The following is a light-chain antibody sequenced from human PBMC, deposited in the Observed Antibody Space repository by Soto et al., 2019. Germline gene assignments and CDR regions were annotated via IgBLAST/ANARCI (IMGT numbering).Light chain of an antibody. J-gene: IGLJ1*01. CDR3: SSYTSSSTFYV. Sequence: QSALTQPASVSGSPGQSITISCTGTSSDVGGYNYVSWYQQHPGKAPKLLIYEVSNRPSGVSNRFSGSKSGYTASLTSSGLQAEDDADYYCSSYTSSSTFYVFGTGTKVTVL. CDR2: EVS. V-gene: IGLV2-14*01. CDR1: SSDVGGYNY.